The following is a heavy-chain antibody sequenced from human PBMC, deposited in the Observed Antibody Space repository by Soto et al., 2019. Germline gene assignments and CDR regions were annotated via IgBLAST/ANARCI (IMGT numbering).Heavy chain of an antibody. J-gene: IGHJ1*01. CDR1: GFTFRNSW. CDR3: TRGKYDDHQYFQY. Sequence: EVQLVESGGGLVQPGGSLRLSCAASGFTFRNSWMHWVRQAPGKGLVWVARISPDGSVPTYADSVKGRFTISRDSGKNTLYLQVNNLRVEDTATYYCTRGKYDDHQYFQYWGQGTLVIVSS. V-gene: IGHV3-74*01. D-gene: IGHD3-3*01. CDR2: ISPDGSVP.